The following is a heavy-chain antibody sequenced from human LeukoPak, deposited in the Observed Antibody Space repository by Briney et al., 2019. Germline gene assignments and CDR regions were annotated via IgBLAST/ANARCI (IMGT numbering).Heavy chain of an antibody. CDR3: ARVLRKAAGSYFYYYGMNV. J-gene: IGHJ6*02. D-gene: IGHD6-13*01. Sequence: SETLSLTCAVSGGSISSGGYSWSWIRQPPGKGLEWIGYIYHSGSTYYNPSLKSRVTISVDTSKNQFSLKLSSVTAADTAVYYCARVLRKAAGSYFYYYGMNVWGQGTTVTVSS. CDR1: GGSISSGGYS. CDR2: IYHSGST. V-gene: IGHV4-30-2*02.